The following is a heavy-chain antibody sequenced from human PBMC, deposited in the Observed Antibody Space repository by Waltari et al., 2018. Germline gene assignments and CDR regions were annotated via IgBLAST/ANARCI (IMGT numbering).Heavy chain of an antibody. V-gene: IGHV4-4*02. D-gene: IGHD2-2*01. CDR2: VHHSGKT. CDR3: AGDRAIGLFFDY. Sequence: QVQLQESGQGLVNPSGTLSLPCAVSGDSISANYWWSWVRQSPEKGLEWIGQVHHSGKTNYNPSLQSRVAISVDKPKNQFSLNLNSVTAADTAIYYCAGDRAIGLFFDYWGRGTLVTVSS. CDR1: GDSISANYW. J-gene: IGHJ4*02.